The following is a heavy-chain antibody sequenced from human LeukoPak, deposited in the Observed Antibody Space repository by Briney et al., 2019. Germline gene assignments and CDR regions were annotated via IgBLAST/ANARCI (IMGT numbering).Heavy chain of an antibody. Sequence: GRSLRLSCAASGFTFSSYGMHWVRQAPGKGLEWVAVIWYDGSNKYYADSVKGRFTISRDNSKNTLYLQMNSLRAEDTAVYYFGGDCSGGSCDAFDIWGQGTMVTVSS. CDR2: IWYDGSNK. V-gene: IGHV3-33*01. CDR1: GFTFSSYG. J-gene: IGHJ3*02. D-gene: IGHD2-15*01. CDR3: GGDCSGGSCDAFDI.